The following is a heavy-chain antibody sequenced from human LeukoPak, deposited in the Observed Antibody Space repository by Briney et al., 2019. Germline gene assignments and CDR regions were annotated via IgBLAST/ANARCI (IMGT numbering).Heavy chain of an antibody. CDR1: GYSFTSYW. Sequence: EESLKISCKGSGYSFTSYWIGWVRQMPGKGLEWMGIIYPGDSDTRYSPSFQGQVTISADKSISTAYLQWSSLKASDTAMYYCARQRHYYDSSGETWFDPWGQGTLVTVSS. V-gene: IGHV5-51*01. CDR3: ARQRHYYDSSGETWFDP. J-gene: IGHJ5*02. D-gene: IGHD3-22*01. CDR2: IYPGDSDT.